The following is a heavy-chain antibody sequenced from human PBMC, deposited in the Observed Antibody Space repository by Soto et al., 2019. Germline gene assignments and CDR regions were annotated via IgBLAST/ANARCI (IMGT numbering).Heavy chain of an antibody. V-gene: IGHV3-23*04. CDR2: ISGSGGST. CDR1: GFTFSSYG. Sequence: VQLVESGGGVVQPGRSLRLSCAASGFTFSSYGMHWVRQAPGKGLEWVSAISGSGGSTYYADSVKGRFTISRDNSKSTLYLQMNSLRAEDTAVYYCAETQRNTKLAYYYGMDVWGQGTTVTVSS. D-gene: IGHD1-7*01. J-gene: IGHJ6*02. CDR3: AETQRNTKLAYYYGMDV.